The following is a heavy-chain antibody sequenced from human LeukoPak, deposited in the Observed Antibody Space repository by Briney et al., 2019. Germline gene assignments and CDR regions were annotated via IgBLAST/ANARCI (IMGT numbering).Heavy chain of an antibody. CDR3: ATLTYGSGCYPPLYGMDV. CDR2: FDPEDGET. J-gene: IGHJ6*02. D-gene: IGHD3-10*01. V-gene: IGHV1-24*01. CDR1: GYTLTELS. Sequence: ASVKVSCKVSGYTLTELSMHWVRQAPGKGLEWMGGFDPEDGETIYAQKFQGRVTMTEDTSTDTAYMELSSLRSEDTAVYYCATLTYGSGCYPPLYGMDVWGQGTTVAVSS.